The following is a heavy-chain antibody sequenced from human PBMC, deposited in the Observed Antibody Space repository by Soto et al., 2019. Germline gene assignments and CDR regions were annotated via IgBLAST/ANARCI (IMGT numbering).Heavy chain of an antibody. J-gene: IGHJ4*02. V-gene: IGHV3-9*01. CDR3: AKAYSGSGGPFDY. D-gene: IGHD6-6*01. Sequence: EVQLVESGGGLVQPGRSLRLSCAASGFRFEDYAMHWVRQAPGKGLEWVSGISGNSGSIGYADTVKGRFTISRDNAKNPLYLQMNSLRPEHTALYHGAKAYSGSGGPFDYWGQGILVTVSS. CDR1: GFRFEDYA. CDR2: ISGNSGSI.